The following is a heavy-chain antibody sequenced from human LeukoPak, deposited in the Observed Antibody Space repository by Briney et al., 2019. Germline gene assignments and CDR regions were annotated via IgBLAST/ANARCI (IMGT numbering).Heavy chain of an antibody. V-gene: IGHV3-33*01. Sequence: GGSLRLSCAASGFTFSSYGMHWVRQAPGKGLEWVAVIWYDGSNKYYADSVKGRFTISRDNSKNTLYLQMNSLRAVDTAMYYCARLTMIVVAPNWGQGTLVTVSS. CDR3: ARLTMIVVAPN. D-gene: IGHD3-22*01. CDR2: IWYDGSNK. CDR1: GFTFSSYG. J-gene: IGHJ4*02.